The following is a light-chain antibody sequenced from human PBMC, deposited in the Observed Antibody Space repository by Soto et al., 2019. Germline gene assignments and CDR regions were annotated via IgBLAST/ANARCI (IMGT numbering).Light chain of an antibody. Sequence: EIVLTQSPGTLSLSPGQRATLSCRASQSVSSSYLAWYQQKPGQAPRLLIYGTFTRATGIPDRFSGSGSGTYFTLTISRLEPEDSAVYYCQQYGSSPPLTFVKGTKVEIK. J-gene: IGKJ4*01. V-gene: IGKV3-20*01. CDR3: QQYGSSPPLT. CDR1: QSVSSSY. CDR2: GTF.